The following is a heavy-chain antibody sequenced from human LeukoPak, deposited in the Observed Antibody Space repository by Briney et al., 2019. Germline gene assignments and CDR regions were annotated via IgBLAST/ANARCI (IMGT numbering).Heavy chain of an antibody. J-gene: IGHJ6*03. V-gene: IGHV1-69*13. CDR1: GGTFSSYA. D-gene: IGHD2-2*01. CDR3: ARDAEDIVVVPAANYYMDV. Sequence: SVKVSCKASGGTFSSYAISWVRQAPGQGLEWMGGIIPTFGTANYAQKFQGRVTITADESTSTAYMELSSLRSEDTAVYYCARDAEDIVVVPAANYYMDVWGKGTTVTVSS. CDR2: IIPTFGTA.